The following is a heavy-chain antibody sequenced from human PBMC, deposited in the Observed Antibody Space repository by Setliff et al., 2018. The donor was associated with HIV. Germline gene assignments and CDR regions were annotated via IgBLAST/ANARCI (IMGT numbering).Heavy chain of an antibody. CDR1: GFTFSSYS. V-gene: IGHV3-48*01. CDR2: ISSSGSTI. CDR3: ARESGAAAGSDY. D-gene: IGHD6-13*01. J-gene: IGHJ4*02. Sequence: GGSLRLSCAASGFTFSSYSMNWVRQAPGKGLEWVSYISSSGSTIYYADSVKGRFTISRDNAKNSLYLQMNSLRAEDTAVYYCARESGAAAGSDYWGQGTLVTVSS.